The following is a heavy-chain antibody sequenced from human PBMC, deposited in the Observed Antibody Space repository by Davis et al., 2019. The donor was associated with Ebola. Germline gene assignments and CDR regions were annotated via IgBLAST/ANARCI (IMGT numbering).Heavy chain of an antibody. J-gene: IGHJ4*02. CDR2: LNPNSGNT. Sequence: AASVKVSCKTSGYTFTNYDINWVRQATGQGLEWMGWLNPNSGNTDSTHKFQGRLTMTKNISIGTAYMELSTLTSEDTAVYYCARRVYSRLGFDSWGQGTLVTVSS. CDR3: ARRVYSRLGFDS. V-gene: IGHV1-8*01. D-gene: IGHD2-8*01. CDR1: GYTFTNYD.